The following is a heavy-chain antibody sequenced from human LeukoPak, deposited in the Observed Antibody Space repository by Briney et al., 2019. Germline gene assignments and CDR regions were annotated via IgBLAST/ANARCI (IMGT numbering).Heavy chain of an antibody. Sequence: SETLSLSCTVSGGSISSGSYYWSRIRQPAGKGMERIGRIYTSGSTNYNPSLKSRVTISVDTSKNQFSLKLSSVTAADTAVYYCARAEDWNDSYDYFDYWGQGTLVTVSS. J-gene: IGHJ4*02. V-gene: IGHV4-61*02. CDR1: GGSISSGSYY. CDR2: IYTSGST. D-gene: IGHD1-1*01. CDR3: ARAEDWNDSYDYFDY.